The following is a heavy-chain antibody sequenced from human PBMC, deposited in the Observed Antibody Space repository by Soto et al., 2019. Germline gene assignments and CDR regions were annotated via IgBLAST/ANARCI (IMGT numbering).Heavy chain of an antibody. V-gene: IGHV4-4*02. Sequence: QVQLQESGPGLVKPSGTLSLTCTVSCGSISSSNWWSWVRQPPGKGLEWIGEIYPSGSTNYNPSLKRRGTISIDKAQKQFSLKVSSVTAADTGVYYCARSDFHFWRQGTLVTVSS. CDR1: CGSISSSNW. CDR3: ARSDFHF. J-gene: IGHJ4*02. CDR2: IYPSGST.